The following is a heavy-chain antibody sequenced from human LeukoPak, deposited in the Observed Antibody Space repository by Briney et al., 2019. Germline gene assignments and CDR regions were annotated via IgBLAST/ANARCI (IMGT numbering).Heavy chain of an antibody. J-gene: IGHJ6*03. CDR1: GFPFITYN. D-gene: IGHD3-10*01. V-gene: IGHV3-48*04. CDR2: IDSSSSTI. Sequence: GGSLRLSCAVSGFPFITYNMNWVRQAPGKGLEWVSYIDSSSSTIYYADSVKGRFTISRDNAKNSLYLQMNSLRAEDTALYYCARLSAYYYGSYFYYYMDVWGKGTTVTVSS. CDR3: ARLSAYYYGSYFYYYMDV.